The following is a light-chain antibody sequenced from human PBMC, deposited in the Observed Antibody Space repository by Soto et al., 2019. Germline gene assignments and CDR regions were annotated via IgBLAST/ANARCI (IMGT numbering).Light chain of an antibody. CDR1: QSISSY. CDR2: AAS. CDR3: QQSYNTPLFT. V-gene: IGKV1-39*01. J-gene: IGKJ3*01. Sequence: DIPMTQSPSSLSASVGDRVTITCRASQSISSYLNWYQQKPGKAPKLLIYAASSLQSGVPSRFSGSGSGTYFTLTISSLQPEDFATYYCQQSYNTPLFTFGPGTKVDIK.